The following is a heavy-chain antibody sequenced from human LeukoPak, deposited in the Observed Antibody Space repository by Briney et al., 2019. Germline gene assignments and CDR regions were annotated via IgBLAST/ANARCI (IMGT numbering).Heavy chain of an antibody. J-gene: IGHJ5*02. Sequence: SETLSLTCAVYGGSFSGYYWSWIRQPPGKGLEWIGEINHSGSTNYNPSLKSRVTISVDTSKNQFSLKLSSMTAADTAVYYCARGARRGYCSSTSCPLGRHWFDPWGQGTLVTVSS. D-gene: IGHD2-2*01. CDR3: ARGARRGYCSSTSCPLGRHWFDP. V-gene: IGHV4-34*01. CDR2: INHSGST. CDR1: GGSFSGYY.